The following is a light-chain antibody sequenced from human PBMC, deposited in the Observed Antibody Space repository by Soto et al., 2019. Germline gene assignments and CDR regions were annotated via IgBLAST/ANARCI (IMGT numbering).Light chain of an antibody. J-gene: IGKJ5*01. CDR2: GAS. CDR1: QSVDIS. V-gene: IGKV3-15*01. Sequence: EIVLTQSPATLSVSTGERVTLSCRTSQSVDISLAWYQQKPGQAPRLLIYGASTRATDMPGTFSGRGSGTEFTLTISSLRPEDFAVYYCQQRSNWPFTFGQGTRLEI. CDR3: QQRSNWPFT.